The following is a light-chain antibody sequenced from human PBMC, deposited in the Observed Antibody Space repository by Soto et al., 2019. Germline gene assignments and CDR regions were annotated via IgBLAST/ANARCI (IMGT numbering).Light chain of an antibody. J-gene: IGLJ3*02. V-gene: IGLV2-14*01. CDR3: SSFTSTHTGV. CDR1: SSDVGGYNY. Sequence: QSALTQPASVSGSPGQSITISCTGTSSDVGGYNYVSWYQQYPRKAPKLMIYEVSNRPSGVSNRFSGSKSGNTASLTISGLQAEDEADYYCSSFTSTHTGVFGGGTKLTVL. CDR2: EVS.